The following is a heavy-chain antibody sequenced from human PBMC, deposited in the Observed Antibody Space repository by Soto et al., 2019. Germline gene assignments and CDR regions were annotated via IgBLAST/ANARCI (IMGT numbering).Heavy chain of an antibody. CDR2: IDPHSNT. CDR3: ARRTYTSGWRHYFDY. CDR1: WYSLSSYW. J-gene: IGHJ4*02. D-gene: IGHD6-19*01. Sequence: GXSLEISLHGYWYSLSSYWIGWVRQMPGKGLEWMAFIDPHSNTRYSPSFEGQITISADKSISTAYLQWSSLKASDTAIYYCARRTYTSGWRHYFDYWGQGTLVTVYS. V-gene: IGHV5-51*01.